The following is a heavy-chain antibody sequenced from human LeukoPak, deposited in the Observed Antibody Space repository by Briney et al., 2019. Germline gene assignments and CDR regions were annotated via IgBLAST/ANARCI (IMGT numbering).Heavy chain of an antibody. V-gene: IGHV1-18*01. J-gene: IGHJ4*02. CDR1: GYTLTSYG. Sequence: ASVTVSFTTSGYTLTSYGISWVRQAPGQGREGMGWISPYNGNTNYVQKLQGRVTMTTDTSTSTAYMELRSLRSDDTALYYCATNYYDSSGYYSIDYGGQGTLVTVSA. CDR2: ISPYNGNT. D-gene: IGHD3-22*01. CDR3: ATNYYDSSGYYSIDY.